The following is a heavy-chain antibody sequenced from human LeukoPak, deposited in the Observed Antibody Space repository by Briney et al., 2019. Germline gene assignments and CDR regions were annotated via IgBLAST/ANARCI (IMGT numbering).Heavy chain of an antibody. CDR2: ISASDGTT. CDR1: GYSFSIYG. Sequence: ASVKVSCKASGYSFSIYGITWARQAPGQGLEYLGWISASDGTTNYAQKVQDRVTMTTGTSTSTVYLELRSLRSEDTAVYYCARCGAAVTTHFSHWGQGTLVTVSS. D-gene: IGHD4-17*01. J-gene: IGHJ4*02. V-gene: IGHV1-18*01. CDR3: ARCGAAVTTHFSH.